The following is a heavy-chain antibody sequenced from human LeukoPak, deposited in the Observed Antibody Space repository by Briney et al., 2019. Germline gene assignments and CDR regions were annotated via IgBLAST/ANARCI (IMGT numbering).Heavy chain of an antibody. V-gene: IGHV1-46*01. CDR3: ARVLSYYDSSGFPSY. CDR1: GYTFTSYY. Sequence: ASVKVSCKASGYTFTSYYMHWVRQAPGQGLEWMGIINPSGGSTSYAQKFQGRVTMTRDTSTSTVYMELSSLRSGDTAVYYCARVLSYYDSSGFPSYWGQGTLVTVSS. CDR2: INPSGGST. J-gene: IGHJ4*02. D-gene: IGHD3-22*01.